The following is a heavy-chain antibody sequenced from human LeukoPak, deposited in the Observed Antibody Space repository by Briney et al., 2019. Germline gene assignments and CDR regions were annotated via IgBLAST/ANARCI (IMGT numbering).Heavy chain of an antibody. CDR1: GYTFTSYG. CDR3: ARYYYDSSGYARPYYYGMDV. CDR2: ISAYNGNT. Sequence: ASVKVSFKASGYTFTSYGISWVRQAPGQGLEWMGWISAYNGNTNYAQKLQGRVTMTTDTSTSTAYMELRSLRSDDTAVYYCARYYYDSSGYARPYYYGMDVWGQGTTVTVSS. V-gene: IGHV1-18*01. J-gene: IGHJ6*02. D-gene: IGHD3-22*01.